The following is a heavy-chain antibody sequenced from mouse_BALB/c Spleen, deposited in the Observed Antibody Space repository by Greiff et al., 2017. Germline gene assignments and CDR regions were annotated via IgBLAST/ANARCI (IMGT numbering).Heavy chain of an antibody. CDR2: INPYTDGT. Sequence: EVQLQQSGPELVKPGASVKMSCKASGYTFTSYVMHWVKQKPGQGLEWIGYINPYTDGTKYNEKFKGKATLTSDKSSSTAYMELSSLTSADSAVYYCARYPPIYYYGSSYCDYWGQGTTLTVSS. CDR3: ARYPPIYYYGSSYCDY. CDR1: GYTFTSYV. J-gene: IGHJ2*01. V-gene: IGHV1-14*01. D-gene: IGHD1-1*01.